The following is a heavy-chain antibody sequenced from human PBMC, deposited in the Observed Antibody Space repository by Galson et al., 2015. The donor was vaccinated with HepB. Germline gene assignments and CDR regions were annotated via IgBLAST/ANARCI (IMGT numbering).Heavy chain of an antibody. CDR2: IEAIDSRT. V-gene: IGHV3-23*01. Sequence: LRLTCAASGFTFSNHAMTWVRQAPGKGLEWLSGIEAIDSRTYHAESVKGRFTISRDNSKNTVYLRMNGLRVDDTAVYFCARVLKLATWGFDPWGQGTLVTVSS. CDR1: GFTFSNHA. J-gene: IGHJ5*02. D-gene: IGHD1-1*01. CDR3: ARVLKLATWGFDP.